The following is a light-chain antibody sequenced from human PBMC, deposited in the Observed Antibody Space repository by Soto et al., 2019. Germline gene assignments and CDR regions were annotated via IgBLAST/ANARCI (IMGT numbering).Light chain of an antibody. CDR2: DVT. V-gene: IGLV2-11*01. CDR3: CSYAGSYSYV. Sequence: QSALTQPRSVSGSPGQSVSISCTGTSSDVGGYNYVSWYQQHPGKAPKLLTYDVTKRPSGVPDRFSGSESGNTASLTISGLQAEDEDDYYCCSYAGSYSYVFGTGTKVTVL. J-gene: IGLJ1*01. CDR1: SSDVGGYNY.